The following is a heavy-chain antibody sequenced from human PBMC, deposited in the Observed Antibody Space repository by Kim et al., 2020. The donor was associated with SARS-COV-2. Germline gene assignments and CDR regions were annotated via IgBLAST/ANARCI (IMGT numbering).Heavy chain of an antibody. Sequence: GGSLRLSCAASGFTFSNYWMTWVRQAPGKGLGWVASIKPDGSGKYCVDSVKGRFTISTDNARNSLYLQMDSLRAEDTAVYYCARDPGYFAFDIWGQGTRVTVSS. V-gene: IGHV3-7*01. J-gene: IGHJ3*02. CDR2: IKPDGSGK. CDR1: GFTFSNYW. CDR3: ARDPGYFAFDI. D-gene: IGHD6-13*01.